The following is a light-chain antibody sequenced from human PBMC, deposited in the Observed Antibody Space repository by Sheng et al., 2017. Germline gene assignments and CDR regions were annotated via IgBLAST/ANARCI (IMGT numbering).Light chain of an antibody. V-gene: IGLV1-40*01. CDR2: GNS. CDR1: SSNIGNNY. Sequence: QSVLTQPPSVSAAPGQKVTISCSGSSSNIGNNYVSWYQHLPGTAPKLLIYGNSNRPSGVPDRFSGSKSGTSASLAITGLQAEDEADYYCSSYTSSSTLVFGTGTKVTVL. J-gene: IGLJ1*01. CDR3: SSYTSSSTLV.